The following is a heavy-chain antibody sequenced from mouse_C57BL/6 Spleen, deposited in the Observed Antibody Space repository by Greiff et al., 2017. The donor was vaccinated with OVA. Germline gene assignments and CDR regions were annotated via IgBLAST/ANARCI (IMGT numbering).Heavy chain of an antibody. D-gene: IGHD1-1*01. CDR3: TTVVAYYFDY. J-gene: IGHJ2*01. V-gene: IGHV5-9-1*02. CDR1: GFTFSSYA. Sequence: EVMLVESGEGLVKPGGSLKLSCAASGFTFSSYAMSWVRQTPEKRLEWVAYISSGGDYIYYADNVKGRFTISRDNARNTLYLQMSSLKSEDTAMYYCTTVVAYYFDYWGQGTTLTVSS. CDR2: ISSGGDYI.